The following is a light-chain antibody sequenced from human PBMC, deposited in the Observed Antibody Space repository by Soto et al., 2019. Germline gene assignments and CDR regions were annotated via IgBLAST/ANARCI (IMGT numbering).Light chain of an antibody. CDR3: QQYDLYWT. V-gene: IGKV1-5*01. J-gene: IGKJ1*01. Sequence: DIQMTQSPSTLSASVGDRVTITCRASQSISSWLAWYQQKPGKAPKLLIYDASSLESGVPSRFSGSGSGTDFSLSIDSLQPDDVATYYCQQYDLYWTFGQGTKVDIK. CDR2: DAS. CDR1: QSISSW.